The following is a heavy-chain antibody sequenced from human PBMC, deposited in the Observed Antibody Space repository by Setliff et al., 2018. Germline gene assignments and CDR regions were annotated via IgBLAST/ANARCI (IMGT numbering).Heavy chain of an antibody. CDR1: GGSISSGSNY. J-gene: IGHJ4*02. CDR2: IDPSGNT. D-gene: IGHD3-10*01. Sequence: SETLSLTCTVSGGSISSGSNYWSWIRQPAGRGLEWIGHIDPSGNTNYHPSLKSRVTISGDTSKNQFSLKLTSVTAADTAVYFCARSLGSGSYYNSRPFYSDYWCQGTLVTVSS. CDR3: ARSLGSGSYYNSRPFYSDY. V-gene: IGHV4-61*09.